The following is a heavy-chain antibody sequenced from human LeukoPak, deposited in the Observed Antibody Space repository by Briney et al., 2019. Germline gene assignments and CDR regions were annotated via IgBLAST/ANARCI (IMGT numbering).Heavy chain of an antibody. CDR1: GFTFSNSA. CDR2: LSGSGITT. V-gene: IGHV3-23*01. D-gene: IGHD6-19*01. Sequence: GGSLRLSCAASGFTFSNSAMSWVRQAPGKGLEWVSTLSGSGITTHYADSVKGRFTISRDNSKNTLYLQMNSLRAEDTAVYYCAKGVYSSGWSYFDYWGHGTLVTVSS. J-gene: IGHJ4*01. CDR3: AKGVYSSGWSYFDY.